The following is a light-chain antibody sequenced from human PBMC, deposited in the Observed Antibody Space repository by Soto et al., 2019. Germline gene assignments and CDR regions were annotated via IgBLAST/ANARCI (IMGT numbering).Light chain of an antibody. CDR1: SSDVGGYNY. CDR3: SSYTTSRTRV. J-gene: IGLJ3*02. V-gene: IGLV2-14*01. CDR2: EVS. Sequence: QSALTQPASVSGSPGQSITISCTGASSDVGGYNYVSWYQHHPGKAPKLMIYEVSNRPSGVSDRFSGSKSGNTASLAISGLQTEDEAFYYCSSYTTSRTRVFGGGTKLTVL.